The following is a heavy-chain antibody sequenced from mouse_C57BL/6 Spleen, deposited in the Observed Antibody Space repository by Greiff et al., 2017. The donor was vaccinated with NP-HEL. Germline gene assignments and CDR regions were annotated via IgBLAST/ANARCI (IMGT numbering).Heavy chain of an antibody. CDR1: GFTFSNYW. V-gene: IGHV6-3*01. CDR2: IRLKSDNYAT. CDR3: TRKLQGFAY. J-gene: IGHJ3*01. D-gene: IGHD2-12*01. Sequence: EVKLLESGGGLVQPGGSMKLSCVASGFTFSNYWMNWVRQSPEKGLEWVAQIRLKSDNYATHYAESVKGRFTISRDDSKSSVYLQMNNLRAEDTGIYYCTRKLQGFAYWGQGTLVTVSA.